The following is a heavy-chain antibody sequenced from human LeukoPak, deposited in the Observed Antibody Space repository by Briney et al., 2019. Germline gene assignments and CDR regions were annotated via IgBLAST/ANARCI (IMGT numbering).Heavy chain of an antibody. CDR3: AREPRDCTGGTCHSGGGYYFEY. D-gene: IGHD2-8*02. CDR1: GFTFSSYA. CDR2: VSGSGANT. J-gene: IGHJ4*02. Sequence: GGSLRLSCAASGFTFSSYAMSWVRQALGKGLEWVSAVSGSGANTYHSDSVRGRFTISRDNSKNTLHLQMNSLRAEDTAVFYCAREPRDCTGGTCHSGGGYYFEYWGQGILVTVSS. V-gene: IGHV3-23*01.